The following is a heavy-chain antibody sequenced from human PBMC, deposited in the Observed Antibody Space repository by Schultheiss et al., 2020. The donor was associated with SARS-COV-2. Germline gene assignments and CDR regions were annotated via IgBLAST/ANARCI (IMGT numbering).Heavy chain of an antibody. V-gene: IGHV4-59*01. CDR1: GGSISSYY. CDR3: ARVEGDYDFWSGYLDY. J-gene: IGHJ4*02. D-gene: IGHD3-3*01. CDR2: IYYSGST. Sequence: SQTLSLTCTVSGGSISSYYWSWIRQPPGKGLEWIGYIYYSGSTNYNPSLKSRVTISVDTSKNQFSLKLSSVTAADTAVYYCARVEGDYDFWSGYLDYWGQGTLVTGSS.